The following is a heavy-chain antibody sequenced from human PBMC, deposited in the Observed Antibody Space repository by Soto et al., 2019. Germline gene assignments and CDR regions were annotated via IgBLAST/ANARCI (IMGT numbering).Heavy chain of an antibody. Sequence: QVQLVQSGAEVKKPGASVKVSCKASGYTFTSYRITWVRQAPGQGLEWMGWISAYNVNTNYPQKLQGRVTMTTDTSTSTAYMELRSLRSDDPAVYYCARGDLEGRYFDRFDYWGQGTLVTVSS. J-gene: IGHJ4*02. V-gene: IGHV1-18*01. CDR2: ISAYNVNT. CDR3: ARGDLEGRYFDRFDY. CDR1: GYTFTSYR. D-gene: IGHD3-9*01.